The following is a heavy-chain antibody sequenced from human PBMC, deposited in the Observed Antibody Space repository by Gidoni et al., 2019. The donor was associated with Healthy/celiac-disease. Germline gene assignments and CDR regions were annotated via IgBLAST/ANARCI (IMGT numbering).Heavy chain of an antibody. V-gene: IGHV3-33*01. Sequence: QVQLVESGGGVVQPGRSLRLSCAASGFTFSSYGMHWVRQAPGKGLEWVAVIWYDGSNKYYADSVKGRFTISRDNSKNTLYLQRNSLRAEDTAVYYCAREGSGWHDFDYWGQGTLVTVSS. D-gene: IGHD6-19*01. CDR2: IWYDGSNK. CDR1: GFTFSSYG. J-gene: IGHJ4*02. CDR3: AREGSGWHDFDY.